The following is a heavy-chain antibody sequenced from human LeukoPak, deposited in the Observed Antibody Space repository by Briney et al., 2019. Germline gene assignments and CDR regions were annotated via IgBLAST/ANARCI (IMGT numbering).Heavy chain of an antibody. D-gene: IGHD3-22*01. V-gene: IGHV3-33*01. Sequence: PGGSLRLSCAASGFTFSSYGMHWVRQAPGKGLEWVAGIWYDGSNKYYADSVKGRFTISRDNSKNTLYLQMNSLRAEDTAVYYCASGQPANYYDSSGYYSQLDYWGQGTLVTVSS. J-gene: IGHJ4*02. CDR1: GFTFSSYG. CDR3: ASGQPANYYDSSGYYSQLDY. CDR2: IWYDGSNK.